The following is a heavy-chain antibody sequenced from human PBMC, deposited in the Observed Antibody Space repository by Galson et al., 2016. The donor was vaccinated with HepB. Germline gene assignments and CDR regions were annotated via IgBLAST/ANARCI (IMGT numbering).Heavy chain of an antibody. Sequence: SLRLSCAASGFPLSSFWMNWVRQAPGKGLQWVANVKQDGSEKYYAESVKGRFTISRDNARNSRFLQMNSLRPEDTAVYYCGRAQWIPARRAAYFDYWGQGILVTVSS. V-gene: IGHV3-7*04. D-gene: IGHD5-18*01. J-gene: IGHJ4*02. CDR1: GFPLSSFW. CDR2: VKQDGSEK. CDR3: GRAQWIPARRAAYFDY.